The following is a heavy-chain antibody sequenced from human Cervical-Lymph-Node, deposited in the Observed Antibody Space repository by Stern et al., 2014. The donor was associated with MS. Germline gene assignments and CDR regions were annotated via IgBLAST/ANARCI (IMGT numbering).Heavy chain of an antibody. J-gene: IGHJ4*02. V-gene: IGHV3-30-3*01. Sequence: DQLVESGGGVVQPGRSLSLSCVASGFTFSTYAMHWVRQASGKGLEWVAFVSYDGTQRYSTDSVKARFTISRDNSKNALYLHMNSLRDEDTAVYFCARGGRGVGLEYWGQGALVTVSS. CDR3: ARGGRGVGLEY. CDR2: VSYDGTQR. D-gene: IGHD3-10*01. CDR1: GFTFSTYA.